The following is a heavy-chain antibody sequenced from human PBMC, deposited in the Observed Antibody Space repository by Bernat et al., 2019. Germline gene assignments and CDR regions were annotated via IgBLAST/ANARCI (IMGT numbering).Heavy chain of an antibody. D-gene: IGHD6-13*01. V-gene: IGHV3-30*18. Sequence: QVQLVASGGGVVQPGRSLRLSCAASGFTFSSYGMHWVRQAPGQGLEWVAVISYDGSNKYYADSVKGRFTISRDNSKNTLYLQMNSLRAEDTAVDYCAKDWGIAAAVPDYWGQGTLVTVS. J-gene: IGHJ4*02. CDR1: GFTFSSYG. CDR3: AKDWGIAAAVPDY. CDR2: ISYDGSNK.